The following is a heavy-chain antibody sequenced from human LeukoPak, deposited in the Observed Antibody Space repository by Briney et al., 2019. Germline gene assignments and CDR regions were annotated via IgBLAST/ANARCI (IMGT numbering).Heavy chain of an antibody. CDR1: GGSISSGGYY. J-gene: IGHJ3*02. CDR2: INHSGST. CDR3: ARGPGPEARRQNDAFDI. V-gene: IGHV4-39*07. Sequence: PSETLSLTCTVSGGSISSGGYYWSWIRQPPGKGPEWIGEINHSGSTNYNPSLKSRVTISVDTSKNQFSLKLSSVTAADTAVYYCARGPGPEARRQNDAFDIWGQGTMVTVSS. D-gene: IGHD1-1*01.